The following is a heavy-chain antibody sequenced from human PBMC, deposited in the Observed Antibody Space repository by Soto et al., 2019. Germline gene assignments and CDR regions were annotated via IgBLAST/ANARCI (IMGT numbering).Heavy chain of an antibody. CDR1: GYTFTSYG. CDR2: ISAYNGNT. D-gene: IGHD1-1*01. V-gene: IGHV1-18*01. J-gene: IGHJ6*02. Sequence: AASVKVSCKASGYTFTSYGISWVRQAPGQGLEWMGWISAYNGNTNYAQKLQGRVTMTTDTSTSTAYMELRSLRSDDTAVYYCARGASGTNYYYGMDVWGQGTTVTVSS. CDR3: ARGASGTNYYYGMDV.